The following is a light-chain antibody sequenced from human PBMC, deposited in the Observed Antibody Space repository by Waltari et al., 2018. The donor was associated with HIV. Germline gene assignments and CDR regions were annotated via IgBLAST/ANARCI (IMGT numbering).Light chain of an antibody. Sequence: DIVMTQSPLSLPVTPGEPASISCRSSQSLLQSDGHNYLDWYLQKPGQSPQLLVYLVSNRASGVPDRFSGSGSGTDFTLKISRVESEDVGVYYCMQALQTPFTFGPGTKVDIK. J-gene: IGKJ3*01. CDR2: LVS. V-gene: IGKV2-28*01. CDR3: MQALQTPFT. CDR1: QSLLQSDGHNY.